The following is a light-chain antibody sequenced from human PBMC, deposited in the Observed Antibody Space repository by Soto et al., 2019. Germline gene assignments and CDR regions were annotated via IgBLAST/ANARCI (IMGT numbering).Light chain of an antibody. CDR1: QGITTF. CDR3: HQYRTYPPT. J-gene: IGKJ4*01. CDR2: DAS. V-gene: IGKV1-5*01. Sequence: DIQMTQSPSTLSASIGDRVTITCRASQGITTFLAWYQQKPGKAPQILIYDASKLEPGVPSRLSGGGSGTEFTLTISSLQPDDFATYYCHQYRTYPPTFGGGTQVDIK.